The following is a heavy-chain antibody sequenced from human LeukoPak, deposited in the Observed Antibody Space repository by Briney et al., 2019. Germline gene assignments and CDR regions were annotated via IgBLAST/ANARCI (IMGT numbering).Heavy chain of an antibody. V-gene: IGHV5-51*01. CDR1: GYSFTSYW. D-gene: IGHD2-15*01. J-gene: IGHJ4*02. CDR2: ISPGDSHT. Sequence: GESLKISCKGSGYSFTSYWIAWVRQMPGKGLEWMGIISPGDSHTTYSPSFQGQVTISADKSISTTYLQWSSLKASDTAMYYCARHLEFCGGGSCSVPDYWGQGTLVTVSS. CDR3: ARHLEFCGGGSCSVPDY.